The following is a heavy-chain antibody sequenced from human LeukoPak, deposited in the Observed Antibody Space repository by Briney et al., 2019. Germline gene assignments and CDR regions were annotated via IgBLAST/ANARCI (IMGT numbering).Heavy chain of an antibody. Sequence: SGGSLRLSCAASGFTVSSNYMSWVRQAPGKGLEWVSVIYSGGSTYYADSVKGRFTISRDNSKNTLYLQMNSLRAEDTAVYYCASSSSWYYSDYWGQGTLVTVSS. CDR3: ASSSSWYYSDY. D-gene: IGHD6-13*01. CDR1: GFTVSSNY. J-gene: IGHJ4*02. V-gene: IGHV3-53*01. CDR2: IYSGGST.